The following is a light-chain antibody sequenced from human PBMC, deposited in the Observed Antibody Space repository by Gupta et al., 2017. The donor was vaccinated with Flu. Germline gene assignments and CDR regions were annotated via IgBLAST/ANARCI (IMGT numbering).Light chain of an antibody. CDR2: QVS. CDR3: MQGAHRSWA. CDR1: QGLVYSDGNTY. J-gene: IGKJ1*01. Sequence: DVVMTQSPLSLPVTLGQPASIPCRSSQGLVYSDGNTYLHCFQQRPGQYPRRLIYQVSYRDSGGPEKCSGSGSGADFTLKISRVEAEDVGIDFCMQGAHRSWAFGQGTKVEIK. V-gene: IGKV2-30*01.